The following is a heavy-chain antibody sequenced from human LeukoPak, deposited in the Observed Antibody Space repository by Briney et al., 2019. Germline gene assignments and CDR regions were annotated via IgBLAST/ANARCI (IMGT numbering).Heavy chain of an antibody. CDR3: ARGGKVWFDP. CDR1: GGSISSGGYY. J-gene: IGHJ5*02. V-gene: IGHV4-31*03. D-gene: IGHD1-26*01. CDR2: IYYSGST. Sequence: PSQTLSLTCTVSGGSISSGGYYWSWIRQHPGKGLEWIGYIYYSGSTYYNPSLKSRVTISIDTSKNQFSLKLSSVTAADTAVYYCARGGKVWFDPWGQGTLVTVSS.